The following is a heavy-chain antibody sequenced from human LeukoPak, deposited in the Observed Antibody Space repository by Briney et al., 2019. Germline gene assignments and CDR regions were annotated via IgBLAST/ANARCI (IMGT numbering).Heavy chain of an antibody. Sequence: PGGSLRLSCTVSGFTVSSNSMSWVRQAPGKGLEWVSFIYSDNTHYSDSVKGRFTISRDNSKNTLYLQMNSLRADDTAIYYCAREWGQYNWNYVLYYWGQGSLVTVSS. D-gene: IGHD1-7*01. CDR3: AREWGQYNWNYVLYY. CDR2: IYSDNT. V-gene: IGHV3-66*03. CDR1: GFTVSSNS. J-gene: IGHJ4*02.